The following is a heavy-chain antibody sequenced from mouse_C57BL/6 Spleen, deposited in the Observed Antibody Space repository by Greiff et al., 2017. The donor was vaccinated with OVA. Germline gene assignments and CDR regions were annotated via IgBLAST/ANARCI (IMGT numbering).Heavy chain of an antibody. Sequence: QVQLQQSGAELVRPGTSVKVSCKASGYAFTNYLIEWVKQRPGQGLEWIGVINPGSGGTNYNEKFKGKATLTADKSSSPASMQLSSLTSEDSAVYFCARSASYAMDYWGQGTSVTVSS. CDR1: GYAFTNYL. CDR2: INPGSGGT. J-gene: IGHJ4*01. V-gene: IGHV1-54*01. CDR3: ARSASYAMDY. D-gene: IGHD6-1*01.